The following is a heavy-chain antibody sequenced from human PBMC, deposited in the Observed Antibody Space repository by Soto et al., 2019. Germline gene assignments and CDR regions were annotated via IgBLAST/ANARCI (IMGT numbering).Heavy chain of an antibody. D-gene: IGHD6-13*01. J-gene: IGHJ2*01. Sequence: EVQLVESGGGLVQPGGSLRLSCAASGFTFSSYWMSWVRQAPGKGLEWVADIKQDGSEKYYVDSVKGRFTISRDNAKNSLYLQMNSLRAEDTAVYYCARIPAAGKHWYFDLWGRGTLVTVSS. CDR2: IKQDGSEK. CDR1: GFTFSSYW. CDR3: ARIPAAGKHWYFDL. V-gene: IGHV3-7*01.